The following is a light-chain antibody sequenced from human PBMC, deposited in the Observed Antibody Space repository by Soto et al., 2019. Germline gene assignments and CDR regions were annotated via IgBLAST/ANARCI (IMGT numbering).Light chain of an antibody. CDR2: DVS. CDR1: SSDVGGYNY. V-gene: IGLV2-14*03. J-gene: IGLJ1*01. Sequence: QSVLTQPASVSGSPGQSITISCTGTSSDVGGYNYVSWYQQHPGKAPKLMIYDVSNRPSGVSNRFSGSKSGNTASLTISGLQTEYESDYYCSSYTGSSTYVFGTGTKV. CDR3: SSYTGSSTYV.